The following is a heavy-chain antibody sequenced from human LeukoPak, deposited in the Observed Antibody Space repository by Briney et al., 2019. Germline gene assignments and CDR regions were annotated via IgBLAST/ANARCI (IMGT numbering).Heavy chain of an antibody. J-gene: IGHJ4*02. D-gene: IGHD3-16*01. CDR3: TGEDYGVGRVYIDY. CDR1: GGTFTTYC. CDR2: IYHDGITT. V-gene: IGHV3-74*01. Sequence: GGSLTLSFAASGGTFTTYCFDWVCQVPGKGLVWVSRIYHDGITTNYADSLQGRFTISRDNAKNTLFLQMDSLRAEDTAVFYFTGEDYGVGRVYIDYSGQGALVIVSS.